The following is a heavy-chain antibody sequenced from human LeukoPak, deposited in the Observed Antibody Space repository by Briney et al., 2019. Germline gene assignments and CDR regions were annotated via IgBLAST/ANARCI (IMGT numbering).Heavy chain of an antibody. CDR3: ASHPAYSSSWSALDM. Sequence: GGSLRLSCAASGFTFSTYWMSWVRQAPGKGLEWVANIKQDGSEKYYVDSVKGRFTISRDNAKNSLYLQMNSLRAEDTAVYYCASHPAYSSSWSALDMWGQGTMLSVSS. CDR1: GFTFSTYW. D-gene: IGHD6-13*01. CDR2: IKQDGSEK. V-gene: IGHV3-7*01. J-gene: IGHJ3*02.